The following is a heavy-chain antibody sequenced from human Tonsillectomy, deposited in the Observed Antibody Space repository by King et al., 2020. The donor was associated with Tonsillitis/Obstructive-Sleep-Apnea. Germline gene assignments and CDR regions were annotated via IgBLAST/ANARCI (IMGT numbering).Heavy chain of an antibody. CDR1: GGSISSYY. Sequence: QLQESGPGLVKPSETLSLTCTVSGGSISSYYWSWIRQPPGKGLEWIGYIYYSGSTNYNPSLKSRVTISVDPSKNQFSLKLSSVTAADTAVYYCARDGSGSYYNVGWFDPWGQGTLVTVSS. D-gene: IGHD3-10*01. V-gene: IGHV4-59*01. J-gene: IGHJ5*02. CDR2: IYYSGST. CDR3: ARDGSGSYYNVGWFDP.